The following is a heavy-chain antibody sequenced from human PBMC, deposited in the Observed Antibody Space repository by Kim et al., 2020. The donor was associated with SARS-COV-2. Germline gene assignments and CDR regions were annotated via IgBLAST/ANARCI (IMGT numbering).Heavy chain of an antibody. V-gene: IGHV1-69*02. CDR1: GGTFSSYT. D-gene: IGHD5-18*01. Sequence: SVKVSCKASGGTFSSYTISWVRQAPGQGLEGMGRIIPILGIENYAQKFQGRVTNTADKSTSTAYMELSSLRSEDTAVYYCARGGGYSYGLGDFDIWGQGTIVTDCS. J-gene: IGHJ3*02. CDR3: ARGGGYSYGLGDFDI. CDR2: IIPILGIE.